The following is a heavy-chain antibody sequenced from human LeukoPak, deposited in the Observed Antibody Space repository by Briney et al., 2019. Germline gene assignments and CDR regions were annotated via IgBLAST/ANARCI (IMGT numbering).Heavy chain of an antibody. CDR2: ISGSGGST. J-gene: IGHJ4*02. D-gene: IGHD2-2*01. Sequence: GGSLRLSCAASGFTFSSYAMSWVRQAPGKGLEWVSAISGSGGSTYYADSVKGRFTISRDNSKNTLYLQMNSLGAEDTAVYYCAKRDSSTSSSYFDYWGQGTLVIVSS. V-gene: IGHV3-23*01. CDR1: GFTFSSYA. CDR3: AKRDSSTSSSYFDY.